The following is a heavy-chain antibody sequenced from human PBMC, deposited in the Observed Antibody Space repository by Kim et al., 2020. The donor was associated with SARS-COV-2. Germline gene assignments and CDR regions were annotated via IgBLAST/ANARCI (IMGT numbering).Heavy chain of an antibody. V-gene: IGHV5-51*01. CDR3: ARHVAAGTPYYYYGMDV. CDR1: GYSFTSYW. CDR2: IYPGDSDT. J-gene: IGHJ6*02. Sequence: GESLKISCKGSGYSFTSYWIGWVRQMPGKGLEWMGIIYPGDSDTRYSPPFQGQVTISADKSNSTAYLQWSSLKASDTAMYYCARHVAAGTPYYYYGMDVWGQGTTVTVSS. D-gene: IGHD6-13*01.